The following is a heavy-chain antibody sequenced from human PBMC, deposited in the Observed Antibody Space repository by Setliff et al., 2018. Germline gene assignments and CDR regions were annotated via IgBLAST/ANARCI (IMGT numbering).Heavy chain of an antibody. D-gene: IGHD3-3*01. CDR3: ARDGPLYDNFWNAPGYMDV. Sequence: GESLKISCAASGFTFSTYAIHWVRQGPGKGLEWVAIVSYDGRNKYYADSVKGRFTISRDNSKNTVSLQMNSLRPEDTAVYYCARDGPLYDNFWNAPGYMDVWGKGTTVTVSS. V-gene: IGHV3-30*01. CDR2: VSYDGRNK. J-gene: IGHJ6*03. CDR1: GFTFSTYA.